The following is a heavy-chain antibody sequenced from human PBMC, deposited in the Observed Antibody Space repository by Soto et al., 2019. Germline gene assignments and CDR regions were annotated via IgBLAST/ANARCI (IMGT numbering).Heavy chain of an antibody. D-gene: IGHD3-22*01. CDR1: GYTFTSYG. CDR2: ISAYNGNT. Sequence: GASVKVSCKASGYTFTSYGISWVRQAPGQGLEWMGWISAYNGNTNYAQKLQGRVTMTTDTSTSTAYMELRSLRSDDTAVYYCAREYDSSGNKDDAFDIWGQGTMVTVSS. CDR3: AREYDSSGNKDDAFDI. V-gene: IGHV1-18*01. J-gene: IGHJ3*02.